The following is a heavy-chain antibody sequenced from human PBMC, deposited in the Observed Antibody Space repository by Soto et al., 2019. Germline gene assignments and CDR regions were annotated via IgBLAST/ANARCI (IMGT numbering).Heavy chain of an antibody. CDR1: GFTFSSYA. Sequence: GGSLRLSCAASGFTFSSYAMSWVRQAPGKGLEWVSAISGSGGSTYYADSVKGRFTISRDNSKNTLYLQMNSLRAEDTAVYYCTMMTTVTTGRLWGWGVGPRTGDFDYWGQGTLVTVSS. CDR2: ISGSGGST. J-gene: IGHJ4*02. D-gene: IGHD4-4*01. CDR3: TMMTTVTTGRLWGWGVGPRTGDFDY. V-gene: IGHV3-23*01.